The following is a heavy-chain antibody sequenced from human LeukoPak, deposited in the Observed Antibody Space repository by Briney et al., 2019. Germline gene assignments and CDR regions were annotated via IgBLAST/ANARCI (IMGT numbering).Heavy chain of an antibody. CDR1: GYTFTGYY. V-gene: IGHV1-2*02. CDR3: ARVYSYPIAAAGNKFDY. D-gene: IGHD6-13*01. CDR2: INPNSGGT. Sequence: ASVKVSCKASGYTFTGYYMHWVRQAPGQGLEWMGWINPNSGGTNYAQKFQGRVTMTRDTSISTAYMELSRLRSDDTAVYYCARVYSYPIAAAGNKFDYWGQGTLVTVSS. J-gene: IGHJ4*02.